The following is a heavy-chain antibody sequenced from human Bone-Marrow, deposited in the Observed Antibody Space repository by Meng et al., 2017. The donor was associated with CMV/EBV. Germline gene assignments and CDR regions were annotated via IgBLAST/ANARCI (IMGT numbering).Heavy chain of an antibody. V-gene: IGHV3-48*03. D-gene: IGHD3-3*01. J-gene: IGHJ4*02. CDR3: ARDGPTIFGAGFDY. CDR1: GFTFSSYE. CDR2: ISSSGSTI. Sequence: GESLKISCAASGFTFSSYEMNWVRQAPGKGLEGVSYISSSGSTIYYADSVKGGFTISRDNAKNSLFLQMNSLRAEDTAVYYGARDGPTIFGAGFDYWGQGTLVTVSS.